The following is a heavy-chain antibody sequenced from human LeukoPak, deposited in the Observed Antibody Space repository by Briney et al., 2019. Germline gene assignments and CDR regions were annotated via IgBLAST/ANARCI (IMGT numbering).Heavy chain of an antibody. CDR1: GGSISSSNW. Sequence: SETLSLTCAVSGGSISSSNWWSWVRQPPGKGLEWIGEIYHSGSTNYNPSLKSRVTISVDKSKNQFSLKLSSVTAADTAVYYCARYGSGRRYYYYMDVWGKGTTVTISS. J-gene: IGHJ6*03. CDR3: ARYGSGRRYYYYMDV. D-gene: IGHD3-10*01. V-gene: IGHV4-4*02. CDR2: IYHSGST.